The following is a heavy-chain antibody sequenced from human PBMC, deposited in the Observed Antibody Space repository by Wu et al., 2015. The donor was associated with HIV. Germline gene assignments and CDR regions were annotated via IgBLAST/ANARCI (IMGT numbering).Heavy chain of an antibody. V-gene: IGHV1-2*02. CDR2: ISVYST. D-gene: IGHD1-1*01. CDR1: GYTFTAYY. CDR3: ARGIYSRGTGYFDF. Sequence: QVQLVQSGAELKKPGASVKISCKTSGYTFTAYYIHWVRQAPGQGLEWMAWISVYSTHYALNFRDRFTMTIDTSTSIAYMELKNVTFDDTAVYYCARGIYSRGTGYFDFWGQGTLVAVPS. J-gene: IGHJ4*02.